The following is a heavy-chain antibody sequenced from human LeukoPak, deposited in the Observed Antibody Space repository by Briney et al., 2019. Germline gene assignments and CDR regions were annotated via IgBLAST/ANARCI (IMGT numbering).Heavy chain of an antibody. D-gene: IGHD6-19*01. CDR2: ISGSGGNT. CDR1: GFTFSSYA. V-gene: IGHV3-23*01. CDR3: AKGTPQWLVGVYYGMDV. Sequence: GGSLRRSCAASGFTFSSYAMSWVRKAPRKGLEWVSAISGSGGNTYYADCVKGRFTISRDNSKNTLHLQMNSLRAEDTAIYYCAKGTPQWLVGVYYGMDVWGQGTTVTVSS. J-gene: IGHJ6*02.